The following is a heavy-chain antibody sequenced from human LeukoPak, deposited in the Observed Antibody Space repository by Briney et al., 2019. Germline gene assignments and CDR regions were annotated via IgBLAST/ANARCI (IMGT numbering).Heavy chain of an antibody. CDR2: ISGSGGST. V-gene: IGHV3-23*01. Sequence: GGSLRLSCAASGFTFSSYAMSWVRQAPGKGLEWVSAISGSGGSTYYADSVKGRFTISRDNSKNTLYLQMNSLRAEDTAVYYCAKRSSGYSTAEYFQHWGQGTLATVSS. D-gene: IGHD3-22*01. CDR3: AKRSSGYSTAEYFQH. CDR1: GFTFSSYA. J-gene: IGHJ1*01.